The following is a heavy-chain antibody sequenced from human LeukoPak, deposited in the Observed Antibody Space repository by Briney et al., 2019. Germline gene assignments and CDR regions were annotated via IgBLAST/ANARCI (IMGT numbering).Heavy chain of an antibody. J-gene: IGHJ4*02. D-gene: IGHD5-12*01. V-gene: IGHV1-58*02. CDR1: GYTFINYG. CDR3: ARDGFSMVATDY. CDR2: IVVGSGNT. Sequence: ASVKVSCKASGYTFINYGISWVRQAPGQGLEWIGWIVVGSGNTNYAQKFQERVTITRDMSTSTAYMELSSLRSEDTAVYYCARDGFSMVATDYWGQGTLVTVSS.